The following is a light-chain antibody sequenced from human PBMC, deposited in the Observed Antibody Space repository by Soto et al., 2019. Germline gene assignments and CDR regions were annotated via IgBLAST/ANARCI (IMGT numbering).Light chain of an antibody. CDR1: QSLFFRSKNKDY. CDR2: WST. CDR3: HQYYSIPYS. Sequence: DIVMTQSPDSLAVSLGERATINCKSSQSLFFRSKNKDYLTWYQHKPGQPPKLLFYWSTTRESGVPDRFSGSGSGTDFTLTISSLQAEDVAVYYCHQYYSIPYSFGQGTKREIK. V-gene: IGKV4-1*01. J-gene: IGKJ2*03.